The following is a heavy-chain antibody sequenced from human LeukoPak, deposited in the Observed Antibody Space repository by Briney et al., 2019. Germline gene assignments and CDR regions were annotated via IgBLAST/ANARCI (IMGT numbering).Heavy chain of an antibody. J-gene: IGHJ4*02. Sequence: GGSVRLSCVGSGVTFSSVWMSWVRQIPGKGLEWVDDIKQDGSEVYYVDSVKGRFTISRDNAKNSLYLQMNSLRVEDTAVYYCACRPSDIRYYGVFDFWGQGSLVTVSS. CDR1: GVTFSSVW. D-gene: IGHD3-10*01. V-gene: IGHV3-7*01. CDR3: ACRPSDIRYYGVFDF. CDR2: IKQDGSEV.